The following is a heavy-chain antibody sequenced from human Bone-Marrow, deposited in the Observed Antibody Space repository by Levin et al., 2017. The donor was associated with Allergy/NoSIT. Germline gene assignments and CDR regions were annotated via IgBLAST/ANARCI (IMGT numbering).Heavy chain of an antibody. D-gene: IGHD3-22*01. V-gene: IGHV4-30-4*01. CDR1: GASISGGDFY. Sequence: SETLSLTCSVSGASISGGDFYWSWIRQSPGMGLEWIGYIHHSGSTYYNPSLKSRVTISIDTPTNHFSLKLTSVNAADTAVYYCAREDHFDTTGYDYWGQGTLVTVSS. CDR3: AREDHFDTTGYDY. J-gene: IGHJ4*02. CDR2: IHHSGST.